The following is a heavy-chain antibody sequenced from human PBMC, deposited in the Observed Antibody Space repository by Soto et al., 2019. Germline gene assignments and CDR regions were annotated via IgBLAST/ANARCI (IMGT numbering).Heavy chain of an antibody. D-gene: IGHD2-2*01. CDR2: IGTDGNT. CDR1: GFTFNSYA. J-gene: IGHJ4*01. CDR3: VRKYPGTRPFDY. V-gene: IGHV3-23*01. Sequence: PGGSLRLSCAASGFTFNSYAMNWVRQAPGKGLAWVSAIGTDGNTYYANSVKGRFTISRDNSRTTLYLQMNSLRVEDTALYYCVRKYPGTRPFDYWGQRTLVTVSS.